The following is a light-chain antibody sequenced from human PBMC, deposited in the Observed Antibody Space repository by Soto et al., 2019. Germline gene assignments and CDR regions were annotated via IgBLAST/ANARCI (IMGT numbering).Light chain of an antibody. J-gene: IGKJ2*01. CDR3: QQYNNWPET. CDR2: GAS. Sequence: EIVMTQSPATLSVSPGERATVSCRASQSVSSNLAWYQQKPGQAPRLLIYGASIRATGIPARFSGSRSGTEFTLPITSLQSEDFAFYSCQQYNNWPETFGQGTKLEIK. CDR1: QSVSSN. V-gene: IGKV3D-15*01.